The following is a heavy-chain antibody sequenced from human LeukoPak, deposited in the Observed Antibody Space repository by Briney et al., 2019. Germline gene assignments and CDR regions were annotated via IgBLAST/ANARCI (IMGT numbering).Heavy chain of an antibody. CDR3: TRRLDD. CDR2: IKHDESEK. J-gene: IGHJ4*02. D-gene: IGHD3-16*01. Sequence: GGSLRLSCAASGFTFSTYSMNWVRQAPGKGLEWVANIKHDESEKNYLDSVKGRFTISRDNAQNSLYLQVNGLRVEDTAVYYCTRRLDDWGQGTLVTVSS. V-gene: IGHV3-7*01. CDR1: GFTFSTYS.